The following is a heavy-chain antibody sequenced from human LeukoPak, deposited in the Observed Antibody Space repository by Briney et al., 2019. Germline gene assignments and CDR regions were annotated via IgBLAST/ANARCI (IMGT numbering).Heavy chain of an antibody. CDR1: GYTLTELA. CDR2: FDPEDGVT. CDR3: ATANIRFLEWLLGHYYFDY. J-gene: IGHJ4*02. Sequence: ASVKVSCKASGYTLTELAMHWVRQAPGKGLEWMGGFDPEDGVTIYAQKFQGRVTITEDTSTDTAYMDLSSLRPEDTAVYYCATANIRFLEWLLGHYYFDYWGQGTLVTVSS. V-gene: IGHV1-24*01. D-gene: IGHD3-3*01.